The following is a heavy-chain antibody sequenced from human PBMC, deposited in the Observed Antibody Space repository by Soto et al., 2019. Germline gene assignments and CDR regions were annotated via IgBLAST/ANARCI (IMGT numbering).Heavy chain of an antibody. V-gene: IGHV1-69*01. CDR3: ARDGGRHTGGIDY. Sequence: QVQLVQSGAEVKKPGSSVKVSCKASGGTFSSYSINWVRQAPGQGLEWMGEIIPIFGTANYAQQFQGRVTITADESTSTAYMELSSLRSEDRAVYYCARDGGRHTGGIDYWGLGTLVTVYS. D-gene: IGHD1-26*01. J-gene: IGHJ4*02. CDR2: IIPIFGTA. CDR1: GGTFSSYS.